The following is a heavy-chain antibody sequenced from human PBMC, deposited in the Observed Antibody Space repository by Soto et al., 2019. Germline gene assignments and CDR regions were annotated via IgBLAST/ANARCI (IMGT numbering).Heavy chain of an antibody. Sequence: EVQLLESGGGLVQPGGSLRLSCAASGVTFSTYAMSWVRQAPGKGLEWVSAISGSGGSTYYADSVKGRFTVSRDNSKNTLYLQMSRLRAEDTAVYCCAKVTDDQWGQGTLVTVSS. CDR3: AKVTDDQ. CDR1: GVTFSTYA. V-gene: IGHV3-23*01. CDR2: ISGSGGST. J-gene: IGHJ4*02.